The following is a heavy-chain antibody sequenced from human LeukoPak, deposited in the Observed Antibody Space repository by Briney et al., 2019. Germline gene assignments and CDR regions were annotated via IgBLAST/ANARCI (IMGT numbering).Heavy chain of an antibody. CDR1: GFIFSNYA. Sequence: PGGSLRLSCAASGFIFSNYAMTWVRQAPGKGLEWVSVISGGGAATYYADSVKGRFTISRDNSKNTLDLQMNSLRAEDTAVYYCTRLWSGELTNDSWGQGTLVTVSS. J-gene: IGHJ4*02. D-gene: IGHD3-10*01. CDR3: TRLWSGELTNDS. V-gene: IGHV3-23*01. CDR2: ISGGGAAT.